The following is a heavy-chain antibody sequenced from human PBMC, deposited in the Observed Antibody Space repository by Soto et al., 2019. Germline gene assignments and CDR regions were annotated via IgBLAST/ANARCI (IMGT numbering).Heavy chain of an antibody. Sequence: GSLRLSCAASGFTVSNTYMSWVRQAPWRGLEWVSAISHAGSTYYADSVKGRFTISRDNSENMLYLQMNSLRAEDTAVYYCARDPGNPTSFDYWGLGTLVTVSS. J-gene: IGHJ4*02. CDR2: ISHAGST. V-gene: IGHV3-66*01. CDR3: ARDPGNPTSFDY. CDR1: GFTVSNTY.